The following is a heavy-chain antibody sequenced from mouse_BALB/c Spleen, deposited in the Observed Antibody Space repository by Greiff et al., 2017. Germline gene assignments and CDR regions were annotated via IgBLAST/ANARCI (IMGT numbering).Heavy chain of an antibody. V-gene: IGHV1S81*02. Sequence: VHLQQSGAELVKPGASVKLSCKASGYTFTSYYMYWVKQRPGQGLEWIGEINPSNGGTNFNEKFKSKATLTVDKSSSTAYKQLSSLTSEDSAVYYCTRSGYYGAMDYWGQGTSVTVSS. J-gene: IGHJ4*01. CDR3: TRSGYYGAMDY. CDR2: INPSNGGT. D-gene: IGHD1-2*01. CDR1: GYTFTSYY.